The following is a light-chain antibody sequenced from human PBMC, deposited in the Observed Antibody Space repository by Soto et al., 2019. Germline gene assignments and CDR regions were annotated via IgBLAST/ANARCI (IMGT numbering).Light chain of an antibody. J-gene: IGKJ5*01. CDR1: QSVSASY. Sequence: EIVLTQSPGTLSLSPGERATLSCRASQSVSASYLAWYQQKPGQAPRLLIYAASSRATGIPDRFSGSGSGTDFTLTISRLEPEDFAVYYGQQYGSSPPGGITFGQGTRLEI. CDR2: AAS. CDR3: QQYGSSPPGGIT. V-gene: IGKV3-20*01.